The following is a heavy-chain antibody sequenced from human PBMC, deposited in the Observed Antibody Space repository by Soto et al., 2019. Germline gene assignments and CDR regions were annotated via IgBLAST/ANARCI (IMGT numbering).Heavy chain of an antibody. CDR3: ARYGYDSSGYFHPY. CDR2: TRNKANSYTT. Sequence: EVQLVESGGGLVQPGGSLRLSCAASGFTFSDHYMDWVRQAPGKGLEWVGRTRNKANSYTTEYAASVKGRFTISRDHSKNSLYLQMNSLKTEDTAVYYCARYGYDSSGYFHPYWGQGTLVTVSS. J-gene: IGHJ4*02. V-gene: IGHV3-72*01. D-gene: IGHD3-22*01. CDR1: GFTFSDHY.